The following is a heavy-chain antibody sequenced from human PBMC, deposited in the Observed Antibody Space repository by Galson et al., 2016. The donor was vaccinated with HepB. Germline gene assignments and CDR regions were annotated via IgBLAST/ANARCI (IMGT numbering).Heavy chain of an antibody. Sequence: SLRLSCAASGFTFSSYSMNWVRQAPGKGLEWVSYISSGSSAIYYADSVKGRFTISRDNAKDSLYLEMNSLRAEDTAVYYCARDGVSSFVVALDYRGRGTLVTVSS. J-gene: IGHJ4*02. CDR1: GFTFSSYS. CDR2: ISSGSSAI. CDR3: ARDGVSSFVVALDY. D-gene: IGHD2-15*01. V-gene: IGHV3-48*01.